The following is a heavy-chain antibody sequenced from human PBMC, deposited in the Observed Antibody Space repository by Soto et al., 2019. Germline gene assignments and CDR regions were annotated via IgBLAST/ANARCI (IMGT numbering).Heavy chain of an antibody. J-gene: IGHJ4*02. CDR3: ARSSVAAAGTLGN. D-gene: IGHD6-13*01. Sequence: QVQLVQSGAEVKKPGSSVKVSCKASGGTLNSYTINWVRQAPGHGPEWLGRIIPVLDVANYAQTFQGRVTITADKSTSTVYMELTSLRSEDTAVYYCARSSVAAAGTLGNWGPGTLVTVSS. CDR2: IIPVLDVA. CDR1: GGTLNSYT. V-gene: IGHV1-69*02.